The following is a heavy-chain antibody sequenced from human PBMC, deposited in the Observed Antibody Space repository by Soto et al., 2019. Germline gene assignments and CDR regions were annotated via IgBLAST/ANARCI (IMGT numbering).Heavy chain of an antibody. Sequence: EVQLVESGGGLIQPGGSLRLSCAASGFTVTNKYMTWVRQAPGKGLEWVSVIYSGGTTSYADSVKGRFTISRDNSKDMLYLHRNSLSAEDTAVYYCARVDYDAYGWYFDLWGRGTLVTVSS. CDR1: GFTVTNKY. V-gene: IGHV3-53*01. J-gene: IGHJ2*01. CDR2: IYSGGTT. CDR3: ARVDYDAYGWYFDL. D-gene: IGHD4-17*01.